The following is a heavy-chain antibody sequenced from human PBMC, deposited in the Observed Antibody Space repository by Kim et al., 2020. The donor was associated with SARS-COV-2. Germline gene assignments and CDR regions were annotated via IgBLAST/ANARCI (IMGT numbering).Heavy chain of an antibody. J-gene: IGHJ5*02. CDR1: GYSFTSYW. D-gene: IGHD2-2*01. CDR3: ASAQYCSSTSCYWFDP. Sequence: GESLKISCKGSGYSFTSYWISWVRKMPGKGLEWMGRIDPSDSYTNYSPSFQGHVTISADKSISTAYLQWSSLKASDTAMYYCASAQYCSSTSCYWFDPWGQGTLVTVSS. CDR2: IDPSDSYT. V-gene: IGHV5-10-1*01.